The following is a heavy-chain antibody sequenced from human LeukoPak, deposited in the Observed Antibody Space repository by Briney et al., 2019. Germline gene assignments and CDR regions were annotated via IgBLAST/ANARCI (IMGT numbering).Heavy chain of an antibody. J-gene: IGHJ4*02. Sequence: GGSLRLSCAASGFTFSTFAMIWVRQPPGKGLEWVSSIFPSGAEIHYADSVRGRFTISRDNSKNTLSLQMNSLRAEDTAVYYCAKESTVGRGQGTLVTVSS. CDR1: GFTFSTFA. D-gene: IGHD7-27*01. V-gene: IGHV3-23*01. CDR2: IFPSGAEI. CDR3: AKESTVG.